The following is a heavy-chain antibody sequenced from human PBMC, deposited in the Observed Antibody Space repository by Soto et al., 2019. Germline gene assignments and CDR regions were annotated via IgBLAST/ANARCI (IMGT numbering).Heavy chain of an antibody. J-gene: IGHJ4*02. CDR3: AREFPYRPRTTCYADY. D-gene: IGHD2-2*01. V-gene: IGHV4-31*03. CDR2: ISYSGST. Sequence: SETLSLTCTVSGGSVGSGGYYWSGIRQHPGKGLEWIGYISYSGSTYYNPSLQSRLTISVDTSKNQFSLKLSSVTAADTAVYDCAREFPYRPRTTCYADYWGPGNLGTVSS. CDR1: GGSVGSGGYY.